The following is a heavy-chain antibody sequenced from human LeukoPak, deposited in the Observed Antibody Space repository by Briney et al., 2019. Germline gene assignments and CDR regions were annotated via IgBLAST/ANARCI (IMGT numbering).Heavy chain of an antibody. D-gene: IGHD3-16*01. CDR2: IYTSGST. Sequence: SETLSLTCTVSHGSISNFYWSWIRQPAGEGLEWIGHIYTSGSTNYNPSLKSRVTISVDTSKNQFSLKLSSVTAADTAVYYCARETSQKGAHYMDVWGKGTTVTISS. CDR1: HGSISNFY. J-gene: IGHJ6*03. CDR3: ARETSQKGAHYMDV. V-gene: IGHV4-4*07.